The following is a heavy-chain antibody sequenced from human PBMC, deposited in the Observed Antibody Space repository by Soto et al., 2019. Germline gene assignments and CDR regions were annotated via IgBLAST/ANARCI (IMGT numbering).Heavy chain of an antibody. CDR2: VSGTGGSA. V-gene: IGHV3-23*01. CDR3: ARGSAYSDYDLEY. D-gene: IGHD4-17*01. J-gene: IGHJ4*02. CDR1: GFTFSSYA. Sequence: EVQLLESGGGLVRPGGSLRLSCAASGFTFSSYAMTWVRQAPGKGLEWVSGVSGTGGSAYYADSVKGRFTISRDISTNTLYLHMNSLRAEDTAVYYCARGSAYSDYDLEYWALGTLVTVSS.